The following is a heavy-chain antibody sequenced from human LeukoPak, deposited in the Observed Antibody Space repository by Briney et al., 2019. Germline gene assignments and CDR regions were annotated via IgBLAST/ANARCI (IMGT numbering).Heavy chain of an antibody. CDR3: ARPDLSTIAARRAPGGAFDI. D-gene: IGHD6-6*01. Sequence: GEALKISCQGSGYSFTTYWIGWVRQMPGKGLEWMGIIYPGDSDTRYSPSFQGQVTISADKSISTAYLQWSSLKASDTAMYYCARPDLSTIAARRAPGGAFDIWGQGTMVTVSS. CDR2: IYPGDSDT. J-gene: IGHJ3*02. V-gene: IGHV5-51*01. CDR1: GYSFTTYW.